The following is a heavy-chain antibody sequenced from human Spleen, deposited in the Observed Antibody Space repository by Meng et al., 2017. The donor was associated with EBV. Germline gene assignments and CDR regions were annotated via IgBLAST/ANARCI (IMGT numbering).Heavy chain of an antibody. CDR3: VRDLWLRFGDCV. V-gene: IGHV1-69*17. CDR1: GGSFSNYA. J-gene: IGHJ4*02. D-gene: IGHD5-12*01. Sequence: QVQLVQAGAEVRKPGSSVKVSCEVSGGSFSNYAISWVRQAPGQGPEWMGEITPLYGIANYAEKFQGRVTITADTSTSSAYMELSSLTSDDTAVYYCVRDLWLRFGDCVWGQGTLVTVSS. CDR2: ITPLYGIA.